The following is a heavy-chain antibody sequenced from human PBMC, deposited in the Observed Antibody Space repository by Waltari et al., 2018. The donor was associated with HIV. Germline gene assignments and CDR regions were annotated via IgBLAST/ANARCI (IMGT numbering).Heavy chain of an antibody. CDR2: ISGSGDKT. J-gene: IGHJ6*02. V-gene: IGHV3-23*01. D-gene: IGHD3-10*01. CDR1: GFPFSPDD. Sequence: EVQLLESGGGFVQPGGSLRLACAASGFPFSPDDMTWVRQAPGKGLEWVSLISGSGDKTYYADSVKGRFTTSRDNSENTLYLQMNSLRSEDTAIYYCVKDTALIRGVIHFYGMDVWGQGTTVTVSS. CDR3: VKDTALIRGVIHFYGMDV.